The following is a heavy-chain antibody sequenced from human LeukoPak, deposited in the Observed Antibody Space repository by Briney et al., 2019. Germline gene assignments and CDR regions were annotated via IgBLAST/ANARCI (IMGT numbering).Heavy chain of an antibody. Sequence: GGSPRLSCAVSGFTFSDYYMSWIRQAPGKGLECVSYISSSGNIIYYADSVRGRFTISRDNAKNSLYLQMNSLRAEDTAIYYCARDTVSGDSFYYGMDVWGQGTTVTVSS. CDR2: ISSSGNII. CDR3: ARDTVSGDSFYYGMDV. CDR1: GFTFSDYY. J-gene: IGHJ6*02. V-gene: IGHV3-11*01. D-gene: IGHD6-19*01.